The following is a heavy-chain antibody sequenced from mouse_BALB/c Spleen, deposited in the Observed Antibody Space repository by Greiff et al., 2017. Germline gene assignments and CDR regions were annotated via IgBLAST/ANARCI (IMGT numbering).Heavy chain of an antibody. D-gene: IGHD2-4*01. CDR2: IYPGDGDT. CDR1: GYTFTSYW. CDR3: ARRGYDYDSYFDY. J-gene: IGHJ2*01. Sequence: QVQLQQSGAELARPGASVKLSCKASGYTFTSYWMQWVKQRPGQGLEWIGAIYPGDGDTRYTQKFKGKATLTADKSSSTAYMQLSSLASEDSAVYYCARRGYDYDSYFDYWGQGTTLTVTS. V-gene: IGHV1-87*01.